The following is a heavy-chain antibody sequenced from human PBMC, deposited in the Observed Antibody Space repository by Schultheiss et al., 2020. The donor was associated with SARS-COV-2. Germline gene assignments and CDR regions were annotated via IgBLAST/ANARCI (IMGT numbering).Heavy chain of an antibody. CDR1: GGSISSGGYY. CDR2: IYYSGST. Sequence: SQTLSLTSTVSGGSISSGGYYWSWIRQHPGKGLEWIGYIYYSGSTYYNPSLKSRVTISVDTSKNQFSLKLSSVTAADTAVYYCARGVAVAYYYYYYMDVWGKGTTVTVSS. V-gene: IGHV4-31*03. J-gene: IGHJ6*03. D-gene: IGHD2-15*01. CDR3: ARGVAVAYYYYYYMDV.